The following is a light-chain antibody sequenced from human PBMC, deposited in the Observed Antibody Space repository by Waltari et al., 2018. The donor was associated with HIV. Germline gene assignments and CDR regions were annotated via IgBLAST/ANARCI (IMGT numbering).Light chain of an antibody. CDR2: EVN. CDR3: SSYAGSNNRV. J-gene: IGLJ2*01. V-gene: IGLV2-8*01. CDR1: SSDVGGYNY. Sequence: QSALTQPPSASGSPGQSVPISCTGTSSDVGGYNYVSWYQQPPGKAPKLMIYEVNSRPSGVPDRVSGSKSCNTASLTVSGLQAEDEADYYCSSYAGSNNRVFGGGTKLTVL.